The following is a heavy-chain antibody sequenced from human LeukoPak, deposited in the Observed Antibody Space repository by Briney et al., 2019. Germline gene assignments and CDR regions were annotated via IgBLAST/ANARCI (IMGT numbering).Heavy chain of an antibody. V-gene: IGHV3-38-3*01. Sequence: GGSLRLSCAASGFTVSSNEMSWVRQAPGKGLEWVSSISGGSTYYVDSVKGRFTISRDNSKNTLYLQMNSLRAEDTAVYYCAKGRNYDYVWGSQPFDYWGQGTLVTVSS. J-gene: IGHJ4*02. CDR1: GFTVSSNE. D-gene: IGHD3-16*01. CDR3: AKGRNYDYVWGSQPFDY. CDR2: ISGGST.